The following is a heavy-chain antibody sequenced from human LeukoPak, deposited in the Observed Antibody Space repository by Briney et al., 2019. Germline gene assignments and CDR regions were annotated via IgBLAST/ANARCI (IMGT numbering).Heavy chain of an antibody. CDR1: GGSISSGPYY. CDR3: ARDNSGSSLQH. CDR2: IYYGENT. D-gene: IGHD1-26*01. V-gene: IGHV4-39*07. J-gene: IGHJ1*01. Sequence: SETLSLTCTVSGGSISSGPYYWGWIRQPPGKGLEWIGNIYYGENTYYNPSLKSRVTISVDTSKNHFSLKLRSVTAADTAFYYCARDNSGSSLQHWGQGTLVSVSS.